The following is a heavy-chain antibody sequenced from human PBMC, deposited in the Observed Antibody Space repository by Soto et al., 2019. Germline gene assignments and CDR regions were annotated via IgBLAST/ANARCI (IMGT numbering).Heavy chain of an antibody. J-gene: IGHJ4*02. CDR2: ISANNGHT. V-gene: IGHV1-18*01. Sequence: QVQLVQSGAEVKKPGASVKVSCKASGYTLNTYGITWVRQAPGQGLEWMGWISANNGHTNYPQKLQGRVTITTDTSTSTAYMELRSLTSDDTAVYYCARGTYFDYWGQGTLVTVSS. CDR1: GYTLNTYG. CDR3: ARGTYFDY.